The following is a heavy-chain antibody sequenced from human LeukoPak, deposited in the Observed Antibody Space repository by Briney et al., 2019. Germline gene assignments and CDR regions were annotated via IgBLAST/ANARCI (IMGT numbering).Heavy chain of an antibody. J-gene: IGHJ4*02. Sequence: GGSLRLSCAVSGITFSSYAMSWVRQAPGKGLEWVSTITNNGGATFYADSVKGRFTISRDNSKNTLYLQMSSLRAEDTAVYYCANLAFGELPVIGGQGTLVTVSS. CDR1: GITFSSYA. D-gene: IGHD3-10*01. CDR2: ITNNGGAT. CDR3: ANLAFGELPVI. V-gene: IGHV3-23*01.